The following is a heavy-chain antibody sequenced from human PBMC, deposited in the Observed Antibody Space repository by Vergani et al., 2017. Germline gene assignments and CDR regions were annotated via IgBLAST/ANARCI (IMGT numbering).Heavy chain of an antibody. Sequence: EVQLVESGGGLVQPGGSLRLSCAASGFTVSSNYMSWVRQAPGKGLEWVSAISGSGGSTYYADSVKGRFTISRDNSKNTLYLQMNSLRAEDTAVYDCAKEPAAGTLRYFQHWGQGTLVTVSS. CDR2: ISGSGGST. CDR3: AKEPAAGTLRYFQH. CDR1: GFTVSSNY. J-gene: IGHJ1*01. D-gene: IGHD6-13*01. V-gene: IGHV3-23*04.